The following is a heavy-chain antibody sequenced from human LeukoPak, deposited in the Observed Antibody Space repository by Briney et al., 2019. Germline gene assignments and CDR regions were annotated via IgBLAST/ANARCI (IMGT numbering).Heavy chain of an antibody. CDR3: AAASSYYDRSNYYSYAMDV. CDR2: IVVGSGNT. Sequence: TSVKVSCKASGFTFTTYAVQWVRQARGQRLEWIGWIVVGSGNTNYAQKFQERVTITRDMSTSTVYMDLSSQRSEDTAVYYCAAASSYYDRSNYYSYAMDVWGQGTTVTVSS. D-gene: IGHD3-22*01. CDR1: GFTFTTYA. J-gene: IGHJ6*02. V-gene: IGHV1-58*01.